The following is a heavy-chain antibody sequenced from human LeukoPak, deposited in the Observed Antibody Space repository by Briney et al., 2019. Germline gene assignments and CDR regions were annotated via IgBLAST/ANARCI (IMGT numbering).Heavy chain of an antibody. CDR3: ARGRIRGTYGY. Sequence: GGSLRLSCAASGFTFSSYWMGWVRQAPGKGLEWVANIKQDGSEKYYVDSVKGRFTISRDNAKNSLYLQMNSLRAEDTAVYYCARGRIRGTYGYWGQGTLVTVSS. CDR1: GFTFSSYW. J-gene: IGHJ4*02. V-gene: IGHV3-7*01. D-gene: IGHD3-10*01. CDR2: IKQDGSEK.